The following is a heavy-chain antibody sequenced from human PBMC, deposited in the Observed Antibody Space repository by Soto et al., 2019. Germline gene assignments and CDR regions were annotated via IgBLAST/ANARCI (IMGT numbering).Heavy chain of an antibody. J-gene: IGHJ4*02. D-gene: IGHD6-13*01. CDR1: GYTFTSYG. Sequence: QVQLVQSGAEVKKPGASVKVSCKASGYTFTSYGISWVRQAPGQGLEWMGWISAYNGNTKYAQKFQGRVTMTTDTSTSRGYMEVRSLRADDTAGDYWASDAAAGLKDHWGQGTLVTFSP. CDR2: ISAYNGNT. V-gene: IGHV1-18*01. CDR3: ASDAAAGLKDH.